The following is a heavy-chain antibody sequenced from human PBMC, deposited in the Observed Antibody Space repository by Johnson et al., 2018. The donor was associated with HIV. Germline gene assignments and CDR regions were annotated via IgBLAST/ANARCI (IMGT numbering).Heavy chain of an antibody. V-gene: IGHV3-23*04. J-gene: IGHJ3*02. CDR1: GFTFSNYA. CDR3: VLQFLEWLSSDAFDI. Sequence: VQLVESGGDLVQPGGSLRLSCAVSGFTFSNYAMSWVRQAPGKWLEWVSAISGSGANTYYADSVKGRFTISRDNSKNTLYLQMNSLRAEDTAVYYCVLQFLEWLSSDAFDIWGQGTMVTVSS. CDR2: ISGSGANT. D-gene: IGHD3-3*01.